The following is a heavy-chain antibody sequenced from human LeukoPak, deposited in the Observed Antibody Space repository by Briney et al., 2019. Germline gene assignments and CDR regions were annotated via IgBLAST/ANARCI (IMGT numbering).Heavy chain of an antibody. D-gene: IGHD3-10*01. Sequence: ASVKVSCKASGYTFTSYAMHWVRRAPGQRLEWMGWINAGNGNTKYSQKFQGRVTITRDTSASTAYMELSSLRSEDTAVYYCARDPLLLWFGESGWFDPWGQGTLVTVSS. V-gene: IGHV1-3*01. CDR1: GYTFTSYA. CDR2: INAGNGNT. J-gene: IGHJ5*02. CDR3: ARDPLLLWFGESGWFDP.